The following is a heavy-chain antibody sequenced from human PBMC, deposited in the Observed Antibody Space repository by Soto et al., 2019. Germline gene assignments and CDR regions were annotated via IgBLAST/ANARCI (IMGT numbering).Heavy chain of an antibody. CDR2: ISAAGAST. CDR3: ARDGWADTFHYYGMDV. Sequence: PGGSLRLSCAASGFSFSSYAMSWVRQAPGKGLEWVSVISAAGASTLYAESVKGRFTISRDNSKNTLYLQMNSLRAEDTAVYYCARDGWADTFHYYGMDVWGQGTTVTVSS. J-gene: IGHJ6*02. V-gene: IGHV3-23*01. CDR1: GFSFSSYA. D-gene: IGHD3-16*01.